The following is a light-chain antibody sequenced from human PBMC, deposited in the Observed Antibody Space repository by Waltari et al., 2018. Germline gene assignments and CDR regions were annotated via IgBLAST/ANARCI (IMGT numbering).Light chain of an antibody. J-gene: IGLJ3*02. V-gene: IGLV2-23*02. CDR2: EVS. CDR1: SSDVGSYNL. Sequence: QSALTQPASVSGSPGQSITISCTGTSSDVGSYNLVSWYQQHPGKAPKLMIYEVSKRPSGVSNRFSGSKSGNTASLTSSGLQAEDEADYYCCSYAGSSTFNWVFGGGTKLTVL. CDR3: CSYAGSSTFNWV.